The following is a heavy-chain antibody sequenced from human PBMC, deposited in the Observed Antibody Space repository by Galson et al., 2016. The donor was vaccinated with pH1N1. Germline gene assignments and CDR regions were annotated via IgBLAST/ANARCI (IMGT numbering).Heavy chain of an antibody. Sequence: PALVKPTQTLTLTCTFSGFSLTNSGVAVGWIRQPPVKALEWLALFYWDGDQRSSPSLKSRLTITKDTSKNQVVLTMTNVDPVDTATYYCAHRRRGSGTPGVYDYWGQGTLVTVSS. J-gene: IGHJ4*02. CDR2: FYWDGDQ. D-gene: IGHD3-10*01. CDR3: AHRRRGSGTPGVYDY. CDR1: GFSLTNSGVA. V-gene: IGHV2-5*02.